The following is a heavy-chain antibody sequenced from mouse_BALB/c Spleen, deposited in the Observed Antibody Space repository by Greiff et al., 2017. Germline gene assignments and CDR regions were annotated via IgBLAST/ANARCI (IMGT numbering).Heavy chain of an antibody. V-gene: IGHV2-6-7*01. CDR3: ARDGDYDADFDY. D-gene: IGHD2-4*01. J-gene: IGHJ2*01. Sequence: VQLQESGPGLVAPSQCLSITCTASGFSLTGYGVNWVRQPPGKGLEWLGMIWGDGSTDYNSALKSRLSISKDNSKSQVFLKMSSLQTDDTARYYCARDGDYDADFDYWGQGTTLTVSS. CDR1: GFSLTGYG. CDR2: IWGDGST.